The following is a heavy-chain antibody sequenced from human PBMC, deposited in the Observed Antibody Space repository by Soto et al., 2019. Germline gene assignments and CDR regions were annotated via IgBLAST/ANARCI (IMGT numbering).Heavy chain of an antibody. CDR1: GGSFSGYY. CDR2: IDQSGST. V-gene: IGHV4-34*01. J-gene: IGHJ5*02. D-gene: IGHD3-10*01. Sequence: SETLSLTCAVYGGSFSGYYWNWLRQPPGEGLEWIGKIDQSGSTNYNPSLKSRVTKDTSKNQVVLTMTNMDPVDTATYYCAHSSPPGFGESYSWFDPWGQGTLVTVSS. CDR3: AHSSPPGFGESYSWFDP.